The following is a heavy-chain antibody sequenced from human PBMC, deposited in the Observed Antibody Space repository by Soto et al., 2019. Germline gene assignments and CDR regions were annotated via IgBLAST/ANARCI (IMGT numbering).Heavy chain of an antibody. CDR2: MNPNSGDT. CDR3: TRVPPRAFGMDY. CDR1: GYTFNSYD. D-gene: IGHD1-20*01. Sequence: ASVKVSCKASGYTFNSYDIYWVRQASGQGLEWMGWMNPNSGDTGYPQKFQGRVTMTRNTSITTAYMELSSLTSEDTAVYYCTRVPPRAFGMDYWGPGTLVTVSS. V-gene: IGHV1-8*01. J-gene: IGHJ4*02.